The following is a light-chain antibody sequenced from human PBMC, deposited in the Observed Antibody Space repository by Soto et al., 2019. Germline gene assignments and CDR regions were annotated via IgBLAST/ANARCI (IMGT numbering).Light chain of an antibody. CDR2: AAS. V-gene: IGKV1-39*01. Sequence: GDRVTITCRASQSISSYLNWYQQKPGKAPKLLIYAASTLQSGVPSRFSGSGSGTDFTLTISSLQPEDFATYFCQQSYSTLTFGGGTKVDI. CDR3: QQSYSTLT. J-gene: IGKJ4*01. CDR1: QSISSY.